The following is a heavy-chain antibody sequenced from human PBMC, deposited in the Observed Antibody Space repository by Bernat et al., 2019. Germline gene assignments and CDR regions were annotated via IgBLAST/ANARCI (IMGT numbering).Heavy chain of an antibody. J-gene: IGHJ3*02. CDR2: IYYSGST. CDR3: ARLGSSSDAFDI. CDR1: GGSISTGSYY. V-gene: IGHV4-39*01. D-gene: IGHD6-6*01. Sequence: QLQLQESGPGLVKPSETLSLTCTVSGGSISTGSYYWGWIRQPPGKGLEWIGSIYYSGSTYYNSSLKSRVTISVDTSKKQFSLNLNSVTAADTAVYYCARLGSSSDAFDIWGQGTMVTVSS.